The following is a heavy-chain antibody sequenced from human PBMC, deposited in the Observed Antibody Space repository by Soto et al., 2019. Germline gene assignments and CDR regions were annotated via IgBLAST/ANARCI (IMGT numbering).Heavy chain of an antibody. Sequence: ASVKVSCKASGYTFTTYAIHWVRQAPGQRLEWMGWINAGNGNTKYSQNFQGRVSITRDTSASTAYMELGSLRSEDTAVYYCARGVMALGTTKMVYWGQGTLVTVSS. CDR1: GYTFTTYA. J-gene: IGHJ4*02. V-gene: IGHV1-3*01. CDR2: INAGNGNT. D-gene: IGHD3-16*01. CDR3: ARGVMALGTTKMVY.